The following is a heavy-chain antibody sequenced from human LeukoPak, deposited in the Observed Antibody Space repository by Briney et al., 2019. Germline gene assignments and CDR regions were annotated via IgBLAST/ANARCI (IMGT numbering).Heavy chain of an antibody. V-gene: IGHV3-23*01. J-gene: IGHJ4*02. CDR2: ISDSGGGT. CDR1: GITLSNYA. D-gene: IGHD3-22*01. CDR3: AKRGVVIRVILVGFHKEAYYFDS. Sequence: GGSLSLSCAVSGITLSNYAMSWVRQAPGKGLEWVAGISDSGGGTNCADSVKGRVTISIDNPKNTLYLQMNNLRADDTAVYFCAKRGVVIRVILVGFHKEAYYFDSWGQGALVTVSS.